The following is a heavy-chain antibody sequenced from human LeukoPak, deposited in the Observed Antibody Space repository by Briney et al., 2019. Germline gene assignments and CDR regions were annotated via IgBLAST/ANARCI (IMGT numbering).Heavy chain of an antibody. CDR1: GESFSGSY. CDR2: ISHSGTS. D-gene: IGHD3-22*01. CDR3: AGQPLGLLRAFDV. J-gene: IGHJ3*01. V-gene: IGHV4-34*01. Sequence: SETLSLTCAVYGESFSGSYWNWFRQPPGKGLVWIGEISHSGTSNYNPSLKSRVTISVDTSRNQFSLGLSSVTAADTAVYYCAGQPLGLLRAFDVWGQGTLVTVSS.